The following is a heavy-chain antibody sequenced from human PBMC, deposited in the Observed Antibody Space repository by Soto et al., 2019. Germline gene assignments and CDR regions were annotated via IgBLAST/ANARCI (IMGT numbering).Heavy chain of an antibody. D-gene: IGHD1-26*01. CDR1: GFTFSSYA. CDR2: ISYDGSNQ. CDR3: ARVIWGARGHYYYYYYGMDV. J-gene: IGHJ6*02. V-gene: IGHV3-30-3*01. Sequence: SLRLSSAASGFTFSSYAMHWVRQAPGKGLEGVAVISYDGSNQYYADSVNGRFTISRDNSKNTLYLQMNSLRAEDTAVYYCARVIWGARGHYYYYYYGMDVWGQGTTVTVSS.